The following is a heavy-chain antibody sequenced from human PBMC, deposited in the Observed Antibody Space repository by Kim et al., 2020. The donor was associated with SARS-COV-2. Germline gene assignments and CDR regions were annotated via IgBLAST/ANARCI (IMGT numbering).Heavy chain of an antibody. CDR1: GGSISSYY. CDR3: ASTYSSGWSGYYFDY. V-gene: IGHV4-59*01. Sequence: SETLSLTCTVSGGSISSYYWSWIRQPPGKGLEWIGYIYYSGSTNYNPSLKSRVTISVDTSKNQFSLKLSSVTAADTAVYYCASTYSSGWSGYYFDYWGQGTLVTVSS. J-gene: IGHJ4*02. CDR2: IYYSGST. D-gene: IGHD6-19*01.